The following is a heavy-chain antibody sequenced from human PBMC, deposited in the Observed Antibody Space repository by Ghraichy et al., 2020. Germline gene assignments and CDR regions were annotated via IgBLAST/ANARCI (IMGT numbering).Heavy chain of an antibody. CDR2: ISHDGNSQ. Sequence: GGSLRLSCAAAGFTFNTYSMHWVRQAPGKGLEWVAVISHDGNSQYYADSVKGRFTISRDNSKNTVFLQMNSLRAGDTAVYYCARDIKSSYWSYYFFAMDVWGHGTTVTVSS. J-gene: IGHJ6*02. CDR1: GFTFNTYS. D-gene: IGHD2-8*02. CDR3: ARDIKSSYWSYYFFAMDV. V-gene: IGHV3-30-3*01.